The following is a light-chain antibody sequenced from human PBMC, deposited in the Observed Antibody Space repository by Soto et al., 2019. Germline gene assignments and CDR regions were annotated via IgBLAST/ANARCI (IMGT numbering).Light chain of an antibody. CDR3: QQRSGWPKIT. V-gene: IGKV3-11*01. CDR2: DAS. J-gene: IGKJ3*01. CDR1: QSVSSS. Sequence: EIVLTQSPATLSLSPGEGATLFCRASQSVSSSLAWYQQKPGQAPRLLIYDASNRATGIPARFSGSGSGTDFTLTISSLEPEDFAVYYCQQRSGWPKITFGPGTKVDIK.